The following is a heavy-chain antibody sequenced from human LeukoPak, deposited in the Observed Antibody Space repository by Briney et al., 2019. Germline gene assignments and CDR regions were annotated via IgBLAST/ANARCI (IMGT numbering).Heavy chain of an antibody. CDR2: IYYSGST. D-gene: IGHD3-22*01. J-gene: IGHJ4*02. V-gene: IGHV4-39*07. Sequence: SETLSLTCTVSGGSISSSNYYWGWISEPPGKGLEWIGSIYYSGSTYYNPSLKSRVTISVDTSKNQFSLKLSSVTAADTAVFYCASGTWGFYDTTVGVYWGQGTLVTVSS. CDR3: ASGTWGFYDTTVGVY. CDR1: GGSISSSNYY.